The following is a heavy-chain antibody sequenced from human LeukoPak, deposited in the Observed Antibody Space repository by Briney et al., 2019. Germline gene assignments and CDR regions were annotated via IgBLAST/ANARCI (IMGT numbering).Heavy chain of an antibody. CDR1: GYNFPYFW. CDR3: ARRVGIAARWYFDY. V-gene: IGHV5-51*01. J-gene: IGHJ4*02. D-gene: IGHD6-6*01. CDR2: IYPSDSDT. Sequence: GESLKISCQASGYNFPYFWIGWVRQKPGKGLEWMGLIYPSDSDTRYSPSFQGQVTISADKSISTAYLQWSSLKASDTAMYYCARRVGIAARWYFDYWGQGTLVTVSS.